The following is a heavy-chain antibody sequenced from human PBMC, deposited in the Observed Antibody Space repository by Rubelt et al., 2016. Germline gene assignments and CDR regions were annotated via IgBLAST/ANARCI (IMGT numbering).Heavy chain of an antibody. CDR1: GGSISSYY. CDR3: ARQSRGFGVPIS. D-gene: IGHD3-16*01. V-gene: IGHV4-59*08. CDR2: IYYSGSS. J-gene: IGHJ4*02. Sequence: QVQLQESGPGLVKPSETLSLTCTVSGGSISSYYCSWIRQPPGKGLAWIGYIYYSGSSHYNPSLKSRVIMSVDTSKNQFALKLSSVTAADTAVYFCARQSRGFGVPISWGQGTLVTVSS.